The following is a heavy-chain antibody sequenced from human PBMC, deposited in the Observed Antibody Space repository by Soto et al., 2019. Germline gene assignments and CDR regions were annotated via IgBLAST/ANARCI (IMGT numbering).Heavy chain of an antibody. J-gene: IGHJ4*02. V-gene: IGHV3-23*01. CDR2: ISGSGGST. CDR3: AKDHDYDFWSGYYALDY. D-gene: IGHD3-3*01. Sequence: EVQLLESGGGLVQPGGSLRLSCAASGFTFSSYAMSWVRQAPGKGLEWVSAISGSGGSTYYADSVKGRFTISRDNSKNTLYLQMNSLRAEDTAGYYCAKDHDYDFWSGYYALDYWGQGTLVTVSS. CDR1: GFTFSSYA.